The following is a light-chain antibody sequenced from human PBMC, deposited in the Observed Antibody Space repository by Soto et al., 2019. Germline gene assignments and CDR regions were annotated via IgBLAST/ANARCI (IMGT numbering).Light chain of an antibody. V-gene: IGLV2-14*01. J-gene: IGLJ1*01. CDR1: SSDVGCYNY. CDR3: SSYTSSSTLLYV. CDR2: DVS. Sequence: QSALTQHASVSGSPGQSITISCTGTSSDVGCYNYDSWYQQHPGKAPKLMIYDVSNRPSGVSNRFSGSKSGNTASLTISGLQAEDEADYYCSSYTSSSTLLYVFGTGTKVTVL.